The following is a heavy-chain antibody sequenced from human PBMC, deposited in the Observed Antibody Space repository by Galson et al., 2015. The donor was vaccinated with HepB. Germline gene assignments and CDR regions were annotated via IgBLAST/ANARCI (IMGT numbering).Heavy chain of an antibody. J-gene: IGHJ6*02. V-gene: IGHV3-7*01. CDR3: ATDRRKLGAGTGYYGMDV. Sequence: SLRLSCAVSGFTFSTYWMSWVRQAPGKGLEWVANIKEDGSDKYYVDSVKGRFTISRDNAKNSLYLQMDSLSAEDTAVYYCATDRRKLGAGTGYYGMDVWGQGTTVTVSS. CDR2: IKEDGSDK. CDR1: GFTFSTYW. D-gene: IGHD7-27*01.